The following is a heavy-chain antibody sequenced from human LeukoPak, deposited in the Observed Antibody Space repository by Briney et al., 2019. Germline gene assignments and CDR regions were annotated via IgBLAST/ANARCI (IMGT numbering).Heavy chain of an antibody. J-gene: IGHJ4*02. D-gene: IGHD4-4*01. V-gene: IGHV3-74*01. CDR1: GFTFSTYC. Sequence: GGSLRLSCAASGFTFSTYCMHWVRQAPGKGLVWVSRINSDGSSTSNADSVKGRFTISRDNAKNTLYLQMNSLRAEDTAVYYCARGYSNRFDYWGQGTLVTVSS. CDR3: ARGYSNRFDY. CDR2: INSDGSST.